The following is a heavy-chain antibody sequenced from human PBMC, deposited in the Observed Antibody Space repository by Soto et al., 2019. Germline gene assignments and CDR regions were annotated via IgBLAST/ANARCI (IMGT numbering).Heavy chain of an antibody. D-gene: IGHD4-17*01. CDR2: IIPSYDRT. CDR3: ARDPSNDYGGDTFDY. V-gene: IGHV1-69*04. J-gene: IGHJ4*02. Sequence: SVKVSFKACGGTFSSYAIHWLRQAPGQGLEWLGKIIPSYDRTNYAQKFQGRVTVTADTYTTTAYMELSSLRSDDTAVYYCARDPSNDYGGDTFDYWGQGTLVTVSS. CDR1: GGTFSSYA.